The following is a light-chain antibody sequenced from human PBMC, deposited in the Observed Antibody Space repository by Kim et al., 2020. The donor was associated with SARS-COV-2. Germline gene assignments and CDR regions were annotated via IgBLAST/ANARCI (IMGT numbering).Light chain of an antibody. Sequence: DIQMTPSPSSLSASVGDRVTITCRASQSISSWLAWYQQKPGKAPKPLIYKASSLESGVPSRFSGSGSGTEFTLPISSLQPDDFATYYCQQYNSYLWRFGQGTKVDSK. J-gene: IGKJ1*01. CDR2: KAS. CDR1: QSISSW. CDR3: QQYNSYLWR. V-gene: IGKV1-5*03.